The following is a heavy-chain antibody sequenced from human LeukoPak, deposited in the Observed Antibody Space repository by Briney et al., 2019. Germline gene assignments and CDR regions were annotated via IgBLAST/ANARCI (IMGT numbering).Heavy chain of an antibody. CDR3: ARVGVAYDAEEFDY. J-gene: IGHJ4*02. CDR2: IDPSDSYT. Sequence: GESLRISFQGSGYRFTSYWISWVRPMPGKGPEWMGRIDPSDSYTNYSPSFQGHVTISADKSISTAYLQWSSLKASDTAMYYCARVGVAYDAEEFDYWGQGTLVTVSS. CDR1: GYRFTSYW. V-gene: IGHV5-10-1*01. D-gene: IGHD3-3*01.